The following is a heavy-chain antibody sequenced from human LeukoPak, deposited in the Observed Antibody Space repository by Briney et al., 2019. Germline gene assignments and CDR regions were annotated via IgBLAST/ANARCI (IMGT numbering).Heavy chain of an antibody. CDR1: GFTVSSNY. CDR2: IYSGGST. J-gene: IGHJ4*02. V-gene: IGHV3-53*01. CDR3: ARPDYYDSRGGDY. Sequence: GGSLRLSCAASGFTVSSNYMSWVRQAPGKGLEWVSVIYSGGSTYYADSVKGRFTISRDNSKNTLYLQMNSLRAEDTAVYYCARPDYYDSRGGDYWGQGTLVTVSS. D-gene: IGHD3-22*01.